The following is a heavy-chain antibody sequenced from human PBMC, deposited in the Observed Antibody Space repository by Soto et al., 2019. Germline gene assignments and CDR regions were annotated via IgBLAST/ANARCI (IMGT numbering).Heavy chain of an antibody. D-gene: IGHD3-16*01. J-gene: IGHJ5*02. CDR1: GFIFSNYA. CDR2: ISYDGYDK. Sequence: QVQLVESGGGVVQPGRSLRLSCAASGFIFSNYAIHWVRQAPGKGLEWVALISYDGYDKYYTDSVKGRFTISRDNSKNTLYLQMNSLRPEDTAVYYCAGAPNCLGGFCFDPWGQGTLVTVSS. V-gene: IGHV3-30*04. CDR3: AGAPNCLGGFCFDP.